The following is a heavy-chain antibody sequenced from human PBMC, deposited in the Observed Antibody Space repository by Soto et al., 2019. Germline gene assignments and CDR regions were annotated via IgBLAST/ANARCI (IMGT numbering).Heavy chain of an antibody. CDR3: ATWHEREHAYDV. D-gene: IGHD1-1*01. J-gene: IGHJ3*01. CDR1: GLTISGKKY. V-gene: IGHV3-53*01. CDR2: LYDVDGS. Sequence: DVQLVESGGGLIQPGVSLRLSCAAFGLTISGKKYVAWVRQAPGKGLEWVSALYDVDGSFYADSVKGRFTTSSDSSKTTVYLPMNALSPDDTAVYYCATWHEREHAYDVLGQGTTVTVSS.